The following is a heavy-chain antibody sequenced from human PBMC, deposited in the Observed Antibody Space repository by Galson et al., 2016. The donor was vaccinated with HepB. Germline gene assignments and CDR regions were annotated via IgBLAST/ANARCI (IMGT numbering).Heavy chain of an antibody. Sequence: SLRLSCAASGFPFSSHAMTWVRQAPGKGLEWVSSLSHSDGNTYYADSVKGRFTISRDNSQNTLHLQMNSLRADDTAIYYCTRRGGSSGWGAFDYWGQGTLVTVSS. CDR3: TRRGGSSGWGAFDY. CDR1: GFPFSSHA. CDR2: LSHSDGNT. D-gene: IGHD6-19*01. V-gene: IGHV3-23*01. J-gene: IGHJ4*02.